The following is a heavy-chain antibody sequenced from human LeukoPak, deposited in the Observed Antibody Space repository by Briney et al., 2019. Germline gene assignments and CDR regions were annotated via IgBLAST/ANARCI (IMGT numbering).Heavy chain of an antibody. Sequence: GGSLRLSCAASGFTFSNYCMSWVRQAPGEGLEWVGNINEDGSVKYYVDSVKGRFTISRDNAKNSLYLQMNSLRAEDTAVYYCARDLGASQHLSWFGPWGQGTLVTVSS. CDR3: ARDLGASQHLSWFGP. CDR1: GFTFSNYC. V-gene: IGHV3-7*05. J-gene: IGHJ5*02. CDR2: INEDGSVK. D-gene: IGHD1-26*01.